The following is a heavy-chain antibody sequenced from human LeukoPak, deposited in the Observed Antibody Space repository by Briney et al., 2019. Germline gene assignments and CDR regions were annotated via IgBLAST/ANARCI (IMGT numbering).Heavy chain of an antibody. Sequence: GGSLRLSCAASGFTFDDYAMHWVRQAPGKGLEWVSLISGDGGSTYYADSVKGRFTISRDNSKNSLYLQMNSLRTEDTALYYCAKDLFAMIRYCSSTSCYNGGETYGMDVWGQGTTVTVSS. CDR3: AKDLFAMIRYCSSTSCYNGGETYGMDV. CDR1: GFTFDDYA. V-gene: IGHV3-43*02. CDR2: ISGDGGST. D-gene: IGHD2-2*02. J-gene: IGHJ6*02.